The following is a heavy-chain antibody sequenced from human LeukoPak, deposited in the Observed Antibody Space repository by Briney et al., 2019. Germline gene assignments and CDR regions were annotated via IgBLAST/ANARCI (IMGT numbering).Heavy chain of an antibody. CDR3: ARDLYPTWIQLPGPFDY. D-gene: IGHD5-18*01. Sequence: ASVKVSCKASGYTFTSYYMHWVRQAPGQGLEWMGIINPSGGSTSYAQKFQGRVTMTRDTSTSTVYTELSSLRSEDTAVYYCARDLYPTWIQLPGPFDYWGQGTLVTVSS. V-gene: IGHV1-46*01. CDR2: INPSGGST. CDR1: GYTFTSYY. J-gene: IGHJ4*02.